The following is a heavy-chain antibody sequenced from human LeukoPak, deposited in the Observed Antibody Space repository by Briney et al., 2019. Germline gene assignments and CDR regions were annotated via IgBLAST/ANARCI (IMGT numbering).Heavy chain of an antibody. Sequence: PSETLSLTCTVSGGSISSGDYCWSWMRQPRGEGVEWRGYIYSGSTYYNPSLKSRVTISVDTSKNQFSVKLSSVTAADTAVYYCARSRITIFGVVPYYFDYWGQGTLVTVSS. CDR2: IYSGST. CDR1: GGSISSGDYC. J-gene: IGHJ4*02. CDR3: ARSRITIFGVVPYYFDY. D-gene: IGHD3-3*01. V-gene: IGHV4-30-4*08.